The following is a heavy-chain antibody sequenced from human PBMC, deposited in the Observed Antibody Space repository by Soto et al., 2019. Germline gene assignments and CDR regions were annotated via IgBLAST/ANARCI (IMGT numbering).Heavy chain of an antibody. V-gene: IGHV4-34*01. CDR3: ARGPYYYGSGSYLPHYYYGMDV. CDR2: INHSGST. CDR1: GGPFSGYY. J-gene: IGHJ6*02. D-gene: IGHD3-10*01. Sequence: PSDTLSLTCAVYGGPFSGYYWSWFRQPPGKGLEWVGEINHSGSTNYNPSLKSRVTISVDTSKNQFSLKLSSVTAADTAVYYCARGPYYYGSGSYLPHYYYGMDVWGQGTTVTVSS.